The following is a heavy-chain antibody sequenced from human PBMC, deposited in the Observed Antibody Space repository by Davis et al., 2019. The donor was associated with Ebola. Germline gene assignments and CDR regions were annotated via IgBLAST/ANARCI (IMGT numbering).Heavy chain of an antibody. J-gene: IGHJ4*02. CDR3: ARDMRFYGDLADY. V-gene: IGHV1-18*01. D-gene: IGHD4-17*01. Sequence: ASVKVSCKASGYTFISYGISWVRQAPGQGLEWMGWISTYNGDTNYAQKLQGRVTMTTDTSTSTAYMELRSLRSDDTAVYYCARDMRFYGDLADYWGQGTLVTVSS. CDR2: ISTYNGDT. CDR1: GYTFISYG.